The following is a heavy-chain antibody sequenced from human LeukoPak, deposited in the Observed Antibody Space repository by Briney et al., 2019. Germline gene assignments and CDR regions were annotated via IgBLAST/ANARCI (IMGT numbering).Heavy chain of an antibody. D-gene: IGHD2-2*01. CDR2: ISPDGSNT. Sequence: GGSLRLSCAASGFNFKSYWMHWVRQLPEKGLMWVSRISPDGSNTDYADSVKGRFTISRDNTKNTLYLQMNSLRAEDTAVYYCTRENWEYCSRATCNPYYFDYWGQGTPVTVSA. J-gene: IGHJ4*02. V-gene: IGHV3-74*01. CDR3: TRENWEYCSRATCNPYYFDY. CDR1: GFNFKSYW.